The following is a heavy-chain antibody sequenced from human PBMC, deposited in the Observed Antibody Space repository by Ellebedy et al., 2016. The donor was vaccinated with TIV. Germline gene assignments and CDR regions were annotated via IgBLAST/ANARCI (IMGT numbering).Heavy chain of an antibody. CDR2: IFYSGTT. D-gene: IGHD6-13*01. V-gene: IGHV4-39*01. Sequence: SETLSLXCTVSGGSISSSTHFWAWIRQPPGKGLEWIATIFYSGTTYYNPSLKNRVTVSVDTSKNQFSLNLSSVTAADTAVYYCARHGRAMLVGGAAPETLDYWGQGTLVTVSS. CDR1: GGSISSSTHF. J-gene: IGHJ4*02. CDR3: ARHGRAMLVGGAAPETLDY.